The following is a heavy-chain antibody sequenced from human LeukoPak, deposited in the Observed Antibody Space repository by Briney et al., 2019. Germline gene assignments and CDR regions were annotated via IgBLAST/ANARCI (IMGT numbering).Heavy chain of an antibody. J-gene: IGHJ4*02. CDR3: ARDTAMVNAHYFDY. V-gene: IGHV4-31*02. CDR2: IYHSGST. CDR1: GGSISSGGYY. Sequence: SETLSLTCTVSGGSISSGGYYWSWIRQHPWKGLDWIGYIYHSGSTYYNPSLKSRVTISVDTSKNQFSLKLSSVTAADTAVYYCARDTAMVNAHYFDYWGQGTLVTVSS. D-gene: IGHD5-18*01.